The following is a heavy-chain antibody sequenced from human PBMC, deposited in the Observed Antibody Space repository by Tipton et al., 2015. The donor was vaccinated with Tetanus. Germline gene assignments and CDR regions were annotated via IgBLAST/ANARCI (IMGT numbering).Heavy chain of an antibody. CDR2: ISASGDST. J-gene: IGHJ4*02. Sequence: SLRLSCAASGFTFSSYSMTWVRQSPGKGLEWVSAISASGDSTYYADFVKGRFIISRDTSKNTLYLQMNSLRAEDTAVYYCAGSASPFDYWGQGTLVTVSS. CDR3: AGSASPFDY. CDR1: GFTFSSYS. V-gene: IGHV3-23*01.